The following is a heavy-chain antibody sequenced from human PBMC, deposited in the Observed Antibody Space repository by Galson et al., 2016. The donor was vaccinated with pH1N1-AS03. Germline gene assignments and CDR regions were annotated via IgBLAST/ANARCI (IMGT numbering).Heavy chain of an antibody. CDR1: GYSISSGFH. D-gene: IGHD1-26*01. CDR2: ISHSGNT. Sequence: SETLSPTCALSGYSISSGFHWAWVRQPPSKGLGWFWTISHSGNTSHNPSLNSRVTMSVDTSKNQFSLKPSSVPAADAAVDYCARFSGSYQIDYWGQGTLVTVSS. V-gene: IGHV4-38-2*01. CDR3: ARFSGSYQIDY. J-gene: IGHJ4*02.